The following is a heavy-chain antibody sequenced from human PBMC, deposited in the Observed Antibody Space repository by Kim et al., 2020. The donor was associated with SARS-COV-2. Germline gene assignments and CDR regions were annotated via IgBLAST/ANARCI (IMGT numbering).Heavy chain of an antibody. J-gene: IGHJ4*02. D-gene: IGHD2-15*01. CDR3: QARFPEEWWPSLSYFDY. Sequence: SVKGRFTMTRDDSKSIVYLQMNSLKTEDTAVYYCQARFPEEWWPSLSYFDYWGQGTLVAVSS. V-gene: IGHV3-49*02.